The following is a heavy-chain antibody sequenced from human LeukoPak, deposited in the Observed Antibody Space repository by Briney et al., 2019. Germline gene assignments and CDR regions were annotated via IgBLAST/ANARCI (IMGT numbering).Heavy chain of an antibody. Sequence: RSETLSLTCAVYGGSFSGYYWSWIRQPPGKGLEWIGEINHSGSTNYNPSLKSRVTISVDTSKNQFSLKLSSVTAADTAVYYCARRGRYYDILTGYYTYFDYWGQGTLVTVSS. V-gene: IGHV4-34*01. CDR1: GGSFSGYY. CDR3: ARRGRYYDILTGYYTYFDY. J-gene: IGHJ4*02. D-gene: IGHD3-9*01. CDR2: INHSGST.